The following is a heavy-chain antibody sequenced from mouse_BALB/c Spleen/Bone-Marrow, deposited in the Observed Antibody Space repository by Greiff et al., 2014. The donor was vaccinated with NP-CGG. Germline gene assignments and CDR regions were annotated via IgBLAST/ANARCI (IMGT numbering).Heavy chain of an antibody. J-gene: IGHJ3*01. D-gene: IGHD2-1*01. CDR3: AREVYGKPSAY. CDR1: GYTFTSYT. V-gene: IGHV1-4*01. Sequence: QVQLQQSGAELARPGASVEMSCKASGYTFTSYTMHWVKQRPGQGLEWIGYINPSSGYTNYNQKFKDKATLTADKSSSTAYMQLSSLTSEDSAVYYCAREVYGKPSAYWGQGTLVTVSA. CDR2: INPSSGYT.